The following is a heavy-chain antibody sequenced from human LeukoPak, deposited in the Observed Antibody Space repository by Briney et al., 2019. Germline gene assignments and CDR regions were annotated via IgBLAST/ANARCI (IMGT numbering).Heavy chain of an antibody. Sequence: SETLSLTCAVYGGSFSGYYWSWIRQPPGKGLEWIGEINHSGSTNYNPSLKSRVTISVDTSKNQFSLQLNSVTPDDTAVYYCARTFGGARPRRDFQPWGQGTLVTVSS. V-gene: IGHV4-34*01. CDR2: INHSGST. CDR3: ARTFGGARPRRDFQP. J-gene: IGHJ1*01. D-gene: IGHD6-6*01. CDR1: GGSFSGYY.